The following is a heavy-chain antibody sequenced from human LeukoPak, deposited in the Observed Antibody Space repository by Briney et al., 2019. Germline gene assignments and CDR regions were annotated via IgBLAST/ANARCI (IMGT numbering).Heavy chain of an antibody. V-gene: IGHV4-31*03. CDR3: ARDNLGGFDI. D-gene: IGHD3-16*01. J-gene: IGHJ3*02. CDR1: GGSISSGAYH. Sequence: SQTLSLTCTVSGGSISSGAYHWSWIRQHPGKGLEWIGYIYYSGSTHYNPSLKSRVTISVDTSKNQFSLKMSSVTAADTAVYYCARDNLGGFDIWGQGTMVTVSS. CDR2: IYYSGST.